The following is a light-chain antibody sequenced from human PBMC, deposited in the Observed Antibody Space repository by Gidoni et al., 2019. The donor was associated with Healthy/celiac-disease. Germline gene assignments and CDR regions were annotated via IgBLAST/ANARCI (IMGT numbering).Light chain of an antibody. V-gene: IGKV3-11*01. CDR2: DAS. CDR3: QQRSNWPLT. Sequence: EMQLPQSPATLSLSPGERATLSCMASQSVSSYLSWYQQKPGQAPRLLIYDASNRATGIPARFSGSGSGTDFTLTIRSLGPDDFAVYYCQQRSNWPLTFGGGTQVEIK. J-gene: IGKJ4*01. CDR1: QSVSSY.